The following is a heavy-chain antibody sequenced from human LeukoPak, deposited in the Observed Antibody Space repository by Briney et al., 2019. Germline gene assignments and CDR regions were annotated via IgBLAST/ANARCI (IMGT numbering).Heavy chain of an antibody. CDR1: GYTFTSSS. J-gene: IGHJ6*02. V-gene: IGHV1-18*01. D-gene: IGHD6-13*01. CDR3: ARGAGYSSRFSGMDV. CDR2: ISAYNGNT. Sequence: GASVKVSCKASGYTFTSSSFSWVRRAPGPGLEWMVWISAYNGNTNYAQKLQGRVTMTTDTSTSTAYMELRSLRSDDTAVYYCARGAGYSSRFSGMDVWGQGTTVTVSS.